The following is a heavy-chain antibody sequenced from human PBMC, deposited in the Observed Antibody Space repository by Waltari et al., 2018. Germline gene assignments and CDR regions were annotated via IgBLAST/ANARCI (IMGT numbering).Heavy chain of an antibody. CDR3: ARRGDVEMATMKGNWFDP. Sequence: QVQLQQWGAGLLKPSETLSLTCAVYGGSFSGYYWSWIRQPPGRGLEWLGEINHMGSTNDNPALKGRGTISVDTAKNQFSLKLSSVTAADTAVYYCARRGDVEMATMKGNWFDPWGQGTLVTVSS. D-gene: IGHD5-12*01. CDR2: INHMGST. V-gene: IGHV4-34*01. CDR1: GGSFSGYY. J-gene: IGHJ5*02.